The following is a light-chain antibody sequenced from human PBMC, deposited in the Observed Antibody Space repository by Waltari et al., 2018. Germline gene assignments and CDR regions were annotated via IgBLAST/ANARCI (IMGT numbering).Light chain of an antibody. Sequence: DIQMTQSPSILSASVGDRVTIPCRASQSISSLLAWYQQKPGKAPDLLIYDASSLASGVPSRFSGSGSGTEFTLTISSLQPHDFATYYCQQYKTYPVTFGQGTKLDIK. V-gene: IGKV1-5*01. CDR3: QQYKTYPVT. J-gene: IGKJ2*01. CDR2: DAS. CDR1: QSISSL.